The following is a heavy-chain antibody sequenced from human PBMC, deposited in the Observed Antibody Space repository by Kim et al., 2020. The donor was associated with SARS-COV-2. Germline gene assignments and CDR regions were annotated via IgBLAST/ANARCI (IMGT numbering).Heavy chain of an antibody. CDR2: T. V-gene: IGHV4-59*09. Sequence: TNVNPSLKRRVTIAVDTSKNEFSLKLSSVTAADTAVYYCARGRGANDYGDYWGQGTLVTVSS. CDR3: ARGRGANDYGDY. J-gene: IGHJ4*02.